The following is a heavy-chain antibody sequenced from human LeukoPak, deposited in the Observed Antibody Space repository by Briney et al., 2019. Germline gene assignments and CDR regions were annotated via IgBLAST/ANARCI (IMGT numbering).Heavy chain of an antibody. Sequence: SETLSLTCIVSGGSISSGSHYWGWIRQPPGKGLEWTGSMHYSGITYYNPSLTSRVTISVDTSKNQFSLRLSSVTAADTAVYYCARANYYGTSGYLNWFDPWGQGTLVTVSS. CDR3: ARANYYGTSGYLNWFDP. CDR2: MHYSGIT. CDR1: GGSISSGSHY. D-gene: IGHD3-22*01. J-gene: IGHJ5*02. V-gene: IGHV4-39*01.